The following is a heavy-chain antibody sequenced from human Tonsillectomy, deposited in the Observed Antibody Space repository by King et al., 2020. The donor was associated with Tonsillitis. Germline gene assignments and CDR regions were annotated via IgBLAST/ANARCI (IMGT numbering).Heavy chain of an antibody. CDR3: AKDAVTGGWSDYYGMDV. Sequence: VQLVESGGGLVQPGGSLRLSCAASGFTFSSYAMSWVRRAPGKGLEWVSAISGSGRSAYYADSVKGRFTISRDNSKNTLYLQMNSLRAEDTAVYYCAKDAVTGGWSDYYGMDVWGQGTTVTVSS. V-gene: IGHV3-23*04. J-gene: IGHJ6*02. D-gene: IGHD2-15*01. CDR2: ISGSGRSA. CDR1: GFTFSSYA.